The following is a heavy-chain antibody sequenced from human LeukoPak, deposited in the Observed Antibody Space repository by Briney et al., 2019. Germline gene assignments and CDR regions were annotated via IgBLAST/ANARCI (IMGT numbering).Heavy chain of an antibody. CDR2: FIPILGTA. CDR3: AGIPVFGVVLHQEPV. D-gene: IGHD3-3*01. J-gene: IGHJ6*04. V-gene: IGHV1-69*10. CDR1: RYTFTDYF. Sequence: ASVKVSCKASRYTFTDYFMHWVRQAPGQGLEWMGVFIPILGTANCTQKFQDRVTITADISTNTVNMELSSLRSEDTAVYFCAGIPVFGVVLHQEPVWGKGTTVTVSS.